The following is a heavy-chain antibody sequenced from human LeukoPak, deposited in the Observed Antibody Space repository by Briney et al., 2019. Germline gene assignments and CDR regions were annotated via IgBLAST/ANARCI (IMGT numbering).Heavy chain of an antibody. CDR3: ARDVFGSGSYYFDY. V-gene: IGHV4-34*01. D-gene: IGHD3-10*01. J-gene: IGHJ4*02. CDR2: INHSGST. Sequence: SETLSLTCAVYGGSFSGYYWSWIRQPPGKGLEWIGEINHSGSTNYNPSLKSRVPISVDTPKNQFSLKLSSVTAADTAVYYCARDVFGSGSYYFDYWGQGTLVTVSS. CDR1: GGSFSGYY.